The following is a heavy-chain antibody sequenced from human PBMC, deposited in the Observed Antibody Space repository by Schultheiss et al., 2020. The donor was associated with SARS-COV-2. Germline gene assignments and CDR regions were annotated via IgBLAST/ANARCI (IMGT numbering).Heavy chain of an antibody. Sequence: GGSLRLSCAASGFTFSNAWMSWVRQAPGKGLVWVSVVNEDETITRYADSVKGRLTISRDNAKNTLYLQVDSLSAEDTAVYYCALSNWLESWGLGTLVTVSS. CDR3: ALSNWLES. CDR2: VNEDETIT. J-gene: IGHJ5*01. D-gene: IGHD2/OR15-2a*01. V-gene: IGHV3-74*01. CDR1: GFTFSNAW.